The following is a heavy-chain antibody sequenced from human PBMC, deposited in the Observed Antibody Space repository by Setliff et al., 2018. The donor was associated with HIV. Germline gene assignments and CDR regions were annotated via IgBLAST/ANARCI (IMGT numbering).Heavy chain of an antibody. CDR3: AADRRTVSILRGAFHV. D-gene: IGHD4-17*01. CDR2: FDPDDGET. J-gene: IGHJ3*01. Sequence: ASVKVSCKVSRYTLTELSIHWVRQTPGQGLEWMGGFDPDDGETIYAQNFQGRVTMSEDISTETGYMELRSLTSEDTAVYFCAADRRTVSILRGAFHVWGQGTLVTVSS. V-gene: IGHV1-24*01. CDR1: RYTLTELS.